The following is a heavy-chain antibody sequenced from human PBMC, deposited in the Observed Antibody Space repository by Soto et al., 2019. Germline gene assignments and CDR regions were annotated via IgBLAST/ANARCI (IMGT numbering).Heavy chain of an antibody. CDR2: INPKSGGT. J-gene: IGHJ6*02. D-gene: IGHD2-8*01. CDR3: ARGHSTDCSNGVCSFFYNHEMDV. CDR1: GYRFTDYH. V-gene: IGHV1-2*04. Sequence: ASVKVSCKASGYRFTDYHIHWVRQAPGQGLEWLGRINPKSGGTSTAQKFQGWVTMTRDRSISTVYMELTRLRSDDTAVYFCARGHSTDCSNGVCSFFYNHEMDVWGQ.